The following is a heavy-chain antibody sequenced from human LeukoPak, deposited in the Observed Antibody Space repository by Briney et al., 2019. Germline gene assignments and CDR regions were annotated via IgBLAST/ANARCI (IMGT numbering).Heavy chain of an antibody. CDR2: IYYSGST. J-gene: IGHJ5*02. CDR3: ARHYSITGGRLSGYWLDP. D-gene: IGHD7-27*01. CDR1: GASINTYY. V-gene: IGHV4-59*08. Sequence: SETLSLTCTVYGASINTYYWSWIRQPPGKGLEWIAYIYYSGSTNCNPSLKSRVTISVDTSKNQVSLKLSSVTAADTAVYYCARHYSITGGRLSGYWLDPWGQGTLVTVSS.